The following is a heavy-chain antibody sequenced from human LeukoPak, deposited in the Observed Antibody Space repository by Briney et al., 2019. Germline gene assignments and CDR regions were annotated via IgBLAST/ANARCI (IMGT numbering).Heavy chain of an antibody. V-gene: IGHV4-38-2*01. J-gene: IGHJ4*02. CDR3: ARGVTSISRGSYGY. D-gene: IGHD3-16*01. CDR1: GYSISSSYY. Sequence: PSETLSLTCAVSGYSISSSYYWGWIRHPPEEGLEWIGSIYHSGSTYYNPSFKSRVTISVDTSRNQFSLKLRSVTAADTAVYYCARGVTSISRGSYGYWGQGTLVTVSS. CDR2: IYHSGST.